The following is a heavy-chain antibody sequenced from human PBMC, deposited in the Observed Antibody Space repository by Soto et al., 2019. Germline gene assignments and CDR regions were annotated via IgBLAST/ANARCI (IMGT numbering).Heavy chain of an antibody. Sequence: QVQLVQSGAEVKKPGASVKVSCKASGYTFTSYAMHWVRQAPGQRLEWMGWINAGNGNTKYSQKFQGRVTITRDTSASTAYRELSSGRSEDTVVYYCAGRSAGGAEAGLLDYWGQGTLVTVSS. J-gene: IGHJ4*02. D-gene: IGHD6-13*01. CDR2: INAGNGNT. CDR1: GYTFTSYA. V-gene: IGHV1-3*01. CDR3: AGRSAGGAEAGLLDY.